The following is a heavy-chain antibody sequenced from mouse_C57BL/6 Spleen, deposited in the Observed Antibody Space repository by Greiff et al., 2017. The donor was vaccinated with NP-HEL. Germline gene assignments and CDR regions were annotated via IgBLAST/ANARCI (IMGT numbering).Heavy chain of an antibody. V-gene: IGHV1-69*01. CDR1: GYTFTSYW. CDR3: ATGGYDADYYAMDD. Sequence: QVQLQQPGAELVMPGASVKLSCKASGYTFTSYWMHWVKQRPGQGLEWIGEIDPSDSYTNYNQKFKGKSTLTVDKSSSTAYMQLSSLTSEDSAVYDWATGGYDADYYAMDDWGQGTSVTVAS. CDR2: IDPSDSYT. D-gene: IGHD2-14*01. J-gene: IGHJ4*01.